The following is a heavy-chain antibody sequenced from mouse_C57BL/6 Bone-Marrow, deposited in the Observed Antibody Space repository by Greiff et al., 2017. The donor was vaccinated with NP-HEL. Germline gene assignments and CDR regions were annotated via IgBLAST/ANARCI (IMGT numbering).Heavy chain of an antibody. Sequence: VQLQQSGAELVKPGASVKMSCKASGYTFTSYWITWVKQRPGQGLEWIGDIYPGSGSTNYNEKFKSKATLTVDTSSSTAYMQLSSLTSDGSAVYYCARERPANWVFDYWGQGTTLTVSS. V-gene: IGHV1-55*01. CDR2: IYPGSGST. D-gene: IGHD4-1*01. CDR3: ARERPANWVFDY. J-gene: IGHJ2*01. CDR1: GYTFTSYW.